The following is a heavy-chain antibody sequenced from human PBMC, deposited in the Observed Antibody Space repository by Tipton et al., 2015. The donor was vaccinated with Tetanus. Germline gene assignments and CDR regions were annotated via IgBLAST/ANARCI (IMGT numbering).Heavy chain of an antibody. D-gene: IGHD3-3*01. V-gene: IGHV4-4*07. CDR3: ARANNDFPKKGPFDS. CDR1: RGPISSYY. J-gene: IGHJ4*02. Sequence: TLSLTCTVSRGPISSYYWSWIRQPAGKGLEWIGHISNGNTDYTPSLKSRVTMSVNTSKNQFSLRLSSVTAADTALYYCARANNDFPKKGPFDSWGQGSLVIVSS. CDR2: ISNGNT.